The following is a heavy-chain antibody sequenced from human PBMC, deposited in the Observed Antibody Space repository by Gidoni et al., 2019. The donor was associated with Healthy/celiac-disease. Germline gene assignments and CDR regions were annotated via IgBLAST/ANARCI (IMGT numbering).Heavy chain of an antibody. CDR2: ISAYHGNT. D-gene: IGHD6-13*01. J-gene: IGHJ4*02. CDR3: ARDLLGSSSWYGGHEIDY. CDR1: GYTFTSYG. Sequence: QVQLVQSGAEVKKPGASVKVTCKASGYTFTSYGISWGRQAPGQGLEWLGWISAYHGNTNSAQKLQGRVTLTTDTSTSPAYMELRSLRSDATAVYYCARDLLGSSSWYGGHEIDYWGQGTLVTVSS. V-gene: IGHV1-18*04.